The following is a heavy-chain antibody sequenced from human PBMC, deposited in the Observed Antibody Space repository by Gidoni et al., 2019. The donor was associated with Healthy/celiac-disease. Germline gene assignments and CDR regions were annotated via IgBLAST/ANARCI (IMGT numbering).Heavy chain of an antibody. V-gene: IGHV3-33*01. CDR3: ARGSGARRSAYYFDY. J-gene: IGHJ4*02. CDR2: IWYDGSNK. CDR1: GFTFSSDG. D-gene: IGHD1-26*01. Sequence: QVQLVESGGGVVQPGRSLRLSCAASGFTFSSDGMHWVRQAPGKGLEWVAVIWYDGSNKYYADSVKGRFTISRDNSKNTLYLQMNSLRAEDTAVYYCARGSGARRSAYYFDYWGQGTLVTVSS.